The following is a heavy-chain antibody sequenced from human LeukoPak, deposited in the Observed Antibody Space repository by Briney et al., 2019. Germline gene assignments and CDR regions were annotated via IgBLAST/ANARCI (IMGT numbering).Heavy chain of an antibody. D-gene: IGHD6-19*01. J-gene: IGHJ3*02. CDR2: INHSGST. V-gene: IGHV4-34*01. Sequence: PSETLSLTCAVYGGSFSGYYWSWIRQPPGKGLEWIGEINHSGSTNYNPSLKSRVTISVDTSKNQFSLKLSPVTAADTAVYYCARGLAVAGTEDAFDIWGQGTMVTVSS. CDR1: GGSFSGYY. CDR3: ARGLAVAGTEDAFDI.